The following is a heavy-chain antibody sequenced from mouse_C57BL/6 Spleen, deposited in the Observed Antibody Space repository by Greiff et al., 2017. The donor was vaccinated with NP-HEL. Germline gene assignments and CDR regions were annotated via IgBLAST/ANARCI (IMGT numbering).Heavy chain of an antibody. CDR3: ARREDPGRAMDY. V-gene: IGHV5-17*01. J-gene: IGHJ4*01. Sequence: EVKLMESGGGLVKPGGSLKLSCAASGFTFSDYGMHWVRQAPEKGLEWVAYISSGSSTIYYADTVKGRFTISRDNAKNTLFLQMTSLRSEDTAMYYCARREDPGRAMDYWGQGTSVTVSS. D-gene: IGHD3-3*01. CDR1: GFTFSDYG. CDR2: ISSGSSTI.